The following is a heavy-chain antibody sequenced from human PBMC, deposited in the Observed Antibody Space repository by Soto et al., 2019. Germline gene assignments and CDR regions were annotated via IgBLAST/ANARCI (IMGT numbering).Heavy chain of an antibody. CDR3: AREDSIIIPAVSDF. CDR2: ISKSDYT. V-gene: IGHV3-21*01. CDR1: GFAFNNYG. Sequence: LRXSCTVSGFAFNNYGINWVRQAPGKGLEWVSSISKSDYTYYSDPVKGRFTISRDNAKNSVSLQMNTLRVEDTAVYYCAREDSIIIPAVSDFWGHGTLVTVSS. J-gene: IGHJ4*01. D-gene: IGHD2-2*01.